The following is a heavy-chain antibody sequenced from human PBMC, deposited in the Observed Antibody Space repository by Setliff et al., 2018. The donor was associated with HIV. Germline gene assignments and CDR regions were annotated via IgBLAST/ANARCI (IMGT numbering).Heavy chain of an antibody. CDR1: GYIFTSYY. D-gene: IGHD6-19*01. J-gene: IGHJ4*02. V-gene: IGHV1-46*01. CDR2: INPSGGST. Sequence: ASVKVSCKASGYIFTSYYIHWVRQAPGQGLEWMGLINPSGGSTNYAQKFQGRVTMTRDTSTSTVYMELSSLRSDDTAVYYCARGRSSGWYAGRSYYYWGQGTLVTVSS. CDR3: ARGRSSGWYAGRSYYY.